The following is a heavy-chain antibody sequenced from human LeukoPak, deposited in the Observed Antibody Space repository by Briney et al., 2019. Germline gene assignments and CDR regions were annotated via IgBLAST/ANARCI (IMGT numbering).Heavy chain of an antibody. Sequence: GGSLRLSCAASGFTFSSFGMHWVRQAPGKGLEWVTAISYDGSNKYYADSVKGRFTISRDNSKNTLYLQMNSLRPEDTAVYYCAREDYGDYGGFDPWGQGTLVTVSS. V-gene: IGHV3-30*03. D-gene: IGHD4-17*01. CDR1: GFTFSSFG. CDR3: AREDYGDYGGFDP. J-gene: IGHJ5*02. CDR2: ISYDGSNK.